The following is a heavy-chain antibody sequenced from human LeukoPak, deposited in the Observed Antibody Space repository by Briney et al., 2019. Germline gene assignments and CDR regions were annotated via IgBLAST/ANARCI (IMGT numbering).Heavy chain of an antibody. CDR3: ARVSLGNNYGSGSYDY. Sequence: GGSLRLSCAASGFTFSSYSMNWVRQAPGQGLEWVSSISSSSRSIYYADSVKGRFTISRDNAENSLYLQMSSLRAEDTAVYYCARVSLGNNYGSGSYDYWGQGTLVTVSS. CDR2: ISSSSRSI. D-gene: IGHD3-10*01. V-gene: IGHV3-21*01. J-gene: IGHJ4*02. CDR1: GFTFSSYS.